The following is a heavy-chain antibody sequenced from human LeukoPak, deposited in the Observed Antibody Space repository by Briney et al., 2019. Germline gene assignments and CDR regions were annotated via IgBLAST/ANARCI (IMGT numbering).Heavy chain of an antibody. CDR3: ARRSDFRNWFDP. Sequence: GESLKISCKAFGYSFTNYWIDWVRQMPGKGLEWMGNIYPGNSQTTYRPSFEGQATISADRSISTAYLQWNSLKASDTAMYYCARRSDFRNWFDPWGLGTLVTVSA. J-gene: IGHJ5*02. CDR1: GYSFTNYW. CDR2: IYPGNSQT. V-gene: IGHV5-51*01. D-gene: IGHD2-21*02.